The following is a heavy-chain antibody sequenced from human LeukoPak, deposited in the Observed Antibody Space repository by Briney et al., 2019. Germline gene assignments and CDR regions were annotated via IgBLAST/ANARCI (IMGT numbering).Heavy chain of an antibody. J-gene: IGHJ4*02. CDR3: ARGDYYGSGRRRVVFDY. CDR2: VYHVGTT. V-gene: IGHV4-38-2*02. Sequence: SETLSLTCTVSGYSISSGYYWGWIRQPPGKGLEWISVYHVGTTDYNPSLKSRVTISVDGSKTQMSLTLSSVAAEDTAVYYCARGDYYGSGRRRVVFDYWGQGTLVTVSS. CDR1: GYSISSGYY. D-gene: IGHD3-10*01.